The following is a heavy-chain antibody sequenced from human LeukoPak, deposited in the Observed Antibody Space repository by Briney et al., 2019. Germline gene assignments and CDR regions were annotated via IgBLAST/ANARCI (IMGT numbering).Heavy chain of an antibody. J-gene: IGHJ4*02. Sequence: QSGGSLRLSCAASGFTFSNYWMTWIRKAPGKGREGVANMNLDGSEKYYVAFVKGRFIISRDNAKNSLYLQMNSLTAEDTAIYYCARDDGFSCYSYWGQGTLVTVSS. CDR2: MNLDGSEK. CDR3: ARDDGFSCYSY. V-gene: IGHV3-7*01. CDR1: GFTFSNYW. D-gene: IGHD3/OR15-3a*01.